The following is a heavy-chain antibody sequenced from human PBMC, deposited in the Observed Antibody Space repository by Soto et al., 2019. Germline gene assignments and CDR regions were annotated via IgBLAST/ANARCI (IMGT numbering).Heavy chain of an antibody. J-gene: IGHJ5*02. CDR3: ARAGEHAGYGWFDP. Sequence: SGTCTVSSCSVCSVAYCWSWISQHPGKGLEWIGYIYYSGSTYYNPSLKSRVTISVDTSKNQFSLKLSSVTGADTAVYYCARAGEHAGYGWFDPWGQGTLVTVSS. CDR1: SCSVCSVAYC. D-gene: IGHD3-9*01. V-gene: IGHV4-31*03. CDR2: IYYSGST.